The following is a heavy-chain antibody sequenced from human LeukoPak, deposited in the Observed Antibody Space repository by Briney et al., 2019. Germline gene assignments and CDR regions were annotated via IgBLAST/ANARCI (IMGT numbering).Heavy chain of an antibody. CDR1: GGSISSSSHY. V-gene: IGHV4-39*07. CDR3: ARDSGSSGMNV. CDR2: IYYRGTT. J-gene: IGHJ6*02. D-gene: IGHD3-10*01. Sequence: SETLSLTCIVSGGSISSSSHYWDWIRQPPGKGLEWIGGIYYRGTTSYNPSLKSRVTMSVDTSKNQFSLNLSSVTAADTAVYYCARDSGSSGMNVWGQGTTVTVSS.